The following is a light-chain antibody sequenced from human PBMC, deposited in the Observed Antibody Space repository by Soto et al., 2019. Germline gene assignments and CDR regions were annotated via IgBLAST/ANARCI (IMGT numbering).Light chain of an antibody. CDR1: SSDVGGYKY. Sequence: QSALTQPPSASGSPGQSVTISCTGTSSDVGGYKYVSWYQQHPGKAPKLMMFEVNKRPSGVPDRFSGSKSGNTASLTVSGLQDEDEADYYCSSYAGINNLGVFGTGTKVTVL. J-gene: IGLJ1*01. CDR3: SSYAGINNLGV. V-gene: IGLV2-8*01. CDR2: EVN.